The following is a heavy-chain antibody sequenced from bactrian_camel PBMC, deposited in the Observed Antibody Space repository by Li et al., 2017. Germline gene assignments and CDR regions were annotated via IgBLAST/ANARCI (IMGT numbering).Heavy chain of an antibody. Sequence: VQLVESGGGSVQAGGSLRLSCVVTGTFTVPLCMGWYRQGPGQEREEIVRIPRNGLPRYGSSTQGRFTVSKDNAGNRLFLQMNSLKPEDTAMYYCAVDPCGGSTYFLSLRKPHGYWGQGTQVTVS. CDR2: IPRNGLP. J-gene: IGHJ6*01. D-gene: IGHD7*01. CDR1: GTFTVPLC. V-gene: IGHV3S53*01. CDR3: AVDPCGGSTYFLSLRKPHGY.